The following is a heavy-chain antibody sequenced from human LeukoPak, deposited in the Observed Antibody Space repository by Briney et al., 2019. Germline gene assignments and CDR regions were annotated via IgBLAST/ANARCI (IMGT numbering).Heavy chain of an antibody. CDR2: ISSGGST. J-gene: IGHJ4*02. Sequence: GGSLRLSCAAAGFTFNNYAMSWVRQAPGKGLKWVSGISSGGSTYYAGSVKGRFTISRDNSKNTLFLQMNSLRAEDTAVYYCAKDTYSSSPYYFDYWGQGTLVTVSS. CDR1: GFTFNNYA. CDR3: AKDTYSSSPYYFDY. V-gene: IGHV3-23*01. D-gene: IGHD6-6*01.